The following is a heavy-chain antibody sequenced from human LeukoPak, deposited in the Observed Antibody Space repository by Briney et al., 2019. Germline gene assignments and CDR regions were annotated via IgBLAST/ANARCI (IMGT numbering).Heavy chain of an antibody. V-gene: IGHV3-21*01. CDR3: ARDASRDGYNFDY. CDR1: GFTFSSYS. CDR2: ISSSSSYI. D-gene: IGHD5-24*01. Sequence: PGGSLRLSCAASGFTFSSYSMNWVRQAPGKGLEWVSSISSSSSYIYYADSVKGRFTISRDNAKNSLYLQMNSLRAEDTAVYYCARDASRDGYNFDYRGQGTLVTVSS. J-gene: IGHJ4*02.